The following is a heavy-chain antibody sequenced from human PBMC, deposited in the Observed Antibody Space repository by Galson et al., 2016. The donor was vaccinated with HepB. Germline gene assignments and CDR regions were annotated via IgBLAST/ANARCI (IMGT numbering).Heavy chain of an antibody. Sequence: SVKVSCKASGFTFNDYGISWMRQAPGQGLEWMGWISTYSGTTDLAQKYQGRVTLTTDKITRTVYMELRSQTSDDAAVFYCAREGNSGWGDFDYWGQGTRGTVSS. D-gene: IGHD6-25*01. CDR2: ISTYSGTT. V-gene: IGHV1-18*01. CDR1: GFTFNDYG. J-gene: IGHJ4*02. CDR3: AREGNSGWGDFDY.